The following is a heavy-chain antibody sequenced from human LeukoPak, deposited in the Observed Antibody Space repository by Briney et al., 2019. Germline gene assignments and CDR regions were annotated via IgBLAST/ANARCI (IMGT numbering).Heavy chain of an antibody. CDR3: ARSVLLRFLEWSVEI. J-gene: IGHJ3*02. CDR2: IIPIFGTA. V-gene: IGHV1-69*13. CDR1: GGTFSSYA. Sequence: GASVKVSCKASGGTFSSYAISWVRQAPGQGLGWMGGIIPIFGTANYAQKFQGSVTITADESTSTAYMELSSLRSEDTAVYYCARSVLLRFLEWSVEIWGQGTMVTVSS. D-gene: IGHD3-3*01.